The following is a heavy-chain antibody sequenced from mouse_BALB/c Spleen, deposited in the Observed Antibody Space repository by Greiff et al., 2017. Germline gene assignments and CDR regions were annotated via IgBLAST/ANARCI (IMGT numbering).Heavy chain of an antibody. D-gene: IGHD2-1*01. J-gene: IGHJ2*01. CDR2: INSNGGST. Sequence: EVKLVESGGGLVKLGGSLKLSCAASGFTFSSYYMSWVRQTPEKRLELVAAINSNGGSTYYPDTVKGRFTISRDNAKNTLYLQMSSLKSEDTALYYCARQGIYYGNYPDYWGQGTTLTVSS. CDR1: GFTFSSYY. V-gene: IGHV5-6-2*01. CDR3: ARQGIYYGNYPDY.